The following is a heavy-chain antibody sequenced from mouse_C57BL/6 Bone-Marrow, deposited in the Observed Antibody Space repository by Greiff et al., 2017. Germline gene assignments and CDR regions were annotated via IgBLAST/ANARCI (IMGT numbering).Heavy chain of an antibody. J-gene: IGHJ4*01. CDR1: GFTFSDYY. Sequence: EVQLQQSEGGLVQPGSSMKLSCTASGFTFSDYYMAWVRQVPEKGLEWVANINYDGSSTYYLDSLKSRFIISRDNAKNILYLQMSSLKSEDTATYYCAREGCYYAMDYWGQGTSVTVSS. CDR3: AREGCYYAMDY. CDR2: INYDGSST. D-gene: IGHD3-3*01. V-gene: IGHV5-16*01.